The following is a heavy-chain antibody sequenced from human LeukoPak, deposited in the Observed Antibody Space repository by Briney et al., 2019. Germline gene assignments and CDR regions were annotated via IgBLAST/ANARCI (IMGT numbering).Heavy chain of an antibody. CDR1: GGSFSGYY. Sequence: SETLSLTCAVYGGSFSGYYWSWIRQPPGKGLEWIGEINHSGSTNYNPSLKSRVTISVDTSKNQFSLKLSSVTAADTAVYYCARGLVGAHQQWGQGTLGTVSS. J-gene: IGHJ4*02. V-gene: IGHV4-34*01. CDR3: ARGLVGAHQQ. D-gene: IGHD1-26*01. CDR2: INHSGST.